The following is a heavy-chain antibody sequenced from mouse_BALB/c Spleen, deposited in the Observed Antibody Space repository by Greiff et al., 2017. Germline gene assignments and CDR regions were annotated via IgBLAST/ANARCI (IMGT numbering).Heavy chain of an antibody. V-gene: IGHV5-12-2*01. CDR2: ISNGGGST. CDR3: ARQGTPGWYFDV. CDR1: GFTFSSYT. J-gene: IGHJ1*01. Sequence: EVQLVESGGGLVQPGGSLKLSCAASGFTFSSYTMSWVRQTPEKRLEWVAYISNGGGSTYYPDTVKGRFTISRDNAKNTLYLQMSSLKSEDTAMDYCARQGTPGWYFDVWGAGTTVTVSS.